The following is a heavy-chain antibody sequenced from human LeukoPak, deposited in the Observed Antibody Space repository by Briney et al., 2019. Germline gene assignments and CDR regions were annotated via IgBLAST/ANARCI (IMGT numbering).Heavy chain of an antibody. CDR3: ATARLGVPAAMYRVYFDY. V-gene: IGHV4-59*01. J-gene: IGHJ4*02. Sequence: SETLSLTCTVSGGSIGSYYWSWVRQPPGKGLEWIGYIHYSGSTNYNPSLKSRVTTSIDTSKNQFSLKVTSVTAADAAVYYCATARLGVPAAMYRVYFDYWGQGTLVTVSS. D-gene: IGHD2-2*01. CDR2: IHYSGST. CDR1: GGSIGSYY.